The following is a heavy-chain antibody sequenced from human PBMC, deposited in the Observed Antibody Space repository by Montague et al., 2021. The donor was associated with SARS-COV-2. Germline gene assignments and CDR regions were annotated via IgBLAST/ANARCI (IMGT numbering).Heavy chain of an antibody. CDR3: AHPRAYCSDTTCYGNWNFDL. Sequence: PALVKPTQTLTLTCTFSGFSLKTSGGGVGWIRQSPGKAPEWLALIYWSDDKNYSPSLKSRLTISKDTSKNQVVLSMTNMGPVDTATYYCAHPRAYCSDTTCYGNWNFDLWGRGTLVTVSS. CDR1: GFSLKTSGGG. V-gene: IGHV2-5*01. CDR2: IYWSDDK. D-gene: IGHD2-2*01. J-gene: IGHJ2*01.